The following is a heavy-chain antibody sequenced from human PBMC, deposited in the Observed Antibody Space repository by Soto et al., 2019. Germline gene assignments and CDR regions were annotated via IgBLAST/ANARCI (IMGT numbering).Heavy chain of an antibody. D-gene: IGHD6-13*01. V-gene: IGHV4-39*07. J-gene: IGHJ4*02. CDR1: GGSISSSSYY. CDR2: IYYSGRT. Sequence: SETLSLTCTVSGGSISSSSYYWGWIRQPPGKGLEWIGSIYYSGRTYYNPSLKSRVTISVDTSKNQFSLKLSSGTAADTAVYYCARCLKYSSSWYYFDYWGQGTLVTVSS. CDR3: ARCLKYSSSWYYFDY.